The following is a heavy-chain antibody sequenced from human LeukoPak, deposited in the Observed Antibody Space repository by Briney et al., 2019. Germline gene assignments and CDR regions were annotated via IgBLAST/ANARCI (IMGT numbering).Heavy chain of an antibody. CDR3: ARHFADDYYDSSATSDASDI. Sequence: ASVKVSCKASGYTFTSYGISWVRQAPGQGLEWMGWISAYNGNTNYAQKLQGRVTMTTDTSTSTAYMELRSLRSDDTAVYYCARHFADDYYDSSATSDASDIWGQGTMVTVSS. D-gene: IGHD3-22*01. V-gene: IGHV1-18*01. J-gene: IGHJ3*02. CDR2: ISAYNGNT. CDR1: GYTFTSYG.